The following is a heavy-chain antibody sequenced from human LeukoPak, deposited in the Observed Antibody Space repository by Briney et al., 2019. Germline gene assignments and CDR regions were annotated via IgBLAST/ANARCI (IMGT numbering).Heavy chain of an antibody. Sequence: PSETLSLTCAVYGGSFSGYYWSWLRQPPGKGLEWIGEINHSGSTNYNPSLKSRVTISVDTSKNQFSLKLSSVTAADTAVYYCARGHPYTAMAGRDLDYWGQGTLVTVSS. CDR3: ARGHPYTAMAGRDLDY. J-gene: IGHJ4*02. CDR1: GGSFSGYY. CDR2: INHSGST. V-gene: IGHV4-34*01. D-gene: IGHD5-18*01.